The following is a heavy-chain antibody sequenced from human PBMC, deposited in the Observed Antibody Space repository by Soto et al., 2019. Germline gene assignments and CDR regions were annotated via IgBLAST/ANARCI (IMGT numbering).Heavy chain of an antibody. CDR2: IIPIFGTA. CDR3: ARGGKALGFYYGMDV. J-gene: IGHJ6*02. CDR1: GGTFSNYA. Sequence: QVQLVQSGAEVKKPGSSVKVSCKASGGTFSNYAISWVRQAPGQGLEWMGGIIPIFGTANYAQKFQGRVTITADESTTTAYMELSSLKSEDMAVYYCARGGKALGFYYGMDVWGQGTTVTVSS. D-gene: IGHD3-16*01. V-gene: IGHV1-69*01.